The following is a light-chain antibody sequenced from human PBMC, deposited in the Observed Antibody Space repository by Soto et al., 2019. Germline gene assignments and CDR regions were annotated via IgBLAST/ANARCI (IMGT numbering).Light chain of an antibody. J-gene: IGLJ2*01. Sequence: QSALTQPASVSGSPGQSIIISCTGTSSDVGAYDYVSWYQQHPGKVPKLLIHNVSNRPSGVSNRFSGSKSGNTASLTISGLQAEDEADYYCSSYTSSSTVVFGGGTQLTVL. CDR3: SSYTSSSTVV. V-gene: IGLV2-14*03. CDR2: NVS. CDR1: SSDVGAYDY.